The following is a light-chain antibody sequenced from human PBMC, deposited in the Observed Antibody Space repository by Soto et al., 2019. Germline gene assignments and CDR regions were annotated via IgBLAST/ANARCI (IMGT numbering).Light chain of an antibody. J-gene: IGKJ2*01. V-gene: IGKV3-15*01. CDR1: QSVSSN. Sequence: EIVMTQSPATLSVSPGERATLSCRASQSVSSNLDWYQQKPGQAPRLLIYGASTRATGIPARFSGSGSGTEFTLTLSSLQSEDFAVYYCQQYNNWPPYTFGQGTKLEIK. CDR2: GAS. CDR3: QQYNNWPPYT.